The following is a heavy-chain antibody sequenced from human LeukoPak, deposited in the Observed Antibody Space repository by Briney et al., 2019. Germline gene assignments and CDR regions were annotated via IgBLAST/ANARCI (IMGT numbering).Heavy chain of an antibody. D-gene: IGHD6-13*01. V-gene: IGHV3-30-3*01. CDR2: ISYDGSNK. CDR1: GFTFSSYA. J-gene: IGHJ4*02. Sequence: GGSLRLSCAASGFTFSSYAMHWVRQAPGKGLEWVAVISYDGSNKYYADSVKGRFTISRDNSKNTLYLQMNSLRAEDTAVYYCARDEWVQQLVRGSIDYWGQGTLVTVSS. CDR3: ARDEWVQQLVRGSIDY.